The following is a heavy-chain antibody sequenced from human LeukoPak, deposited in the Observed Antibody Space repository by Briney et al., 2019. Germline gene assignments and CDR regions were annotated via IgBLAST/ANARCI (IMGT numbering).Heavy chain of an antibody. CDR3: AKDIRGSTSWYGLDY. V-gene: IGHV3-30*02. CDR1: GFTFSSYG. D-gene: IGHD6-13*01. Sequence: GGSLRLSCAASGFTFSSYGMHWVRQAPGKGLEWVPFIRYDGSNKYYADSVKGRFTISRDNSKNPLFLQMNSLRAEDTALYFCAKDIRGSTSWYGLDYWGQGTLVTVSS. J-gene: IGHJ4*02. CDR2: IRYDGSNK.